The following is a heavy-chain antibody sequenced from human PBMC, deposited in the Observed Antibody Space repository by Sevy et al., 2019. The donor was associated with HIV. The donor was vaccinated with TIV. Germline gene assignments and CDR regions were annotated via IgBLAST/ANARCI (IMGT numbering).Heavy chain of an antibody. Sequence: SETLSLTCIVSGGSISSDSYYWGWISQPPGKGLEWIGSIYYTGRTYYNPSLKSRVTISSDTSKNQFSLRLSSVTAADTALYFCARPSSLYYYYAMDVWGQGTTVTVSS. CDR2: IYYTGRT. CDR3: ARPSSLYYYYAMDV. J-gene: IGHJ6*02. D-gene: IGHD3-10*01. V-gene: IGHV4-39*01. CDR1: GGSISSDSYY.